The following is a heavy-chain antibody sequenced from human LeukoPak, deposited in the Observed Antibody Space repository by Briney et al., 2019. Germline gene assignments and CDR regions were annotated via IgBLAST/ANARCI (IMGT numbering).Heavy chain of an antibody. Sequence: SETLSLTCAVYGGSFSGYYWSWIRQPPGKGLEWIGEINHSGSTNYNPSLKSRVTISVDTSKNQFSLKLGSVTAADTAVYYCARGPYYYDSSGYYLYYFDYWGQGTLVTVSS. J-gene: IGHJ4*02. CDR3: ARGPYYYDSSGYYLYYFDY. CDR1: GGSFSGYY. D-gene: IGHD3-22*01. CDR2: INHSGST. V-gene: IGHV4-34*01.